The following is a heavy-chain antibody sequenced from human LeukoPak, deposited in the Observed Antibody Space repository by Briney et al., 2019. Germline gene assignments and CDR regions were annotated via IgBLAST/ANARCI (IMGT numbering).Heavy chain of an antibody. V-gene: IGHV4-39*07. J-gene: IGHJ4*02. Sequence: SETLSLTCTVSGGSISSSSYYWGWIRQPPGKGLEWIGSIYYSGSTYYNPSLKSRVTISVDTSKNQFSLKLSSVTAADTAVYYCARIPLFNAAVRGVNRPYYFDYWGQGTLVTVSS. D-gene: IGHD3-10*01. CDR1: GGSISSSSYY. CDR2: IYYSGST. CDR3: ARIPLFNAAVRGVNRPYYFDY.